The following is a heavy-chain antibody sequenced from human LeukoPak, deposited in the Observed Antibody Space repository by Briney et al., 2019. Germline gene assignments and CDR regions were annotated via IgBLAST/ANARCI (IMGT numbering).Heavy chain of an antibody. V-gene: IGHV4-38-2*02. CDR1: GYSISSGYY. D-gene: IGHD3-10*01. CDR2: IYHSGST. CDR3: ARQEYGSGRYFDY. Sequence: SETLSLTCTVSGYSISSGYYWGWIRQPPGKGLEWIGSIYHSGSTYYNPSLKSRVTISVDTSKNQFSLKLSSVTAADTAVYYCARQEYGSGRYFDYWGQGTLVTVSS. J-gene: IGHJ4*02.